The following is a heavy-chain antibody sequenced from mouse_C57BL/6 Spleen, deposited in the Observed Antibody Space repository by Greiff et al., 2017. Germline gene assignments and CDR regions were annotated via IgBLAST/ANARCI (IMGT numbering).Heavy chain of an antibody. CDR3: ARSYYYAMDY. Sequence: VKLQQSGAELARPGASVKLSCKASGYTFTSYGISWVKQRTGQGLEWIGEIYPRSGNTYYNEKFKGQATLTADKYSSTAYMELRSLTSEDSAVYFCARSYYYAMDYWGQGTSVTVSS. CDR1: GYTFTSYG. J-gene: IGHJ4*01. CDR2: IYPRSGNT. V-gene: IGHV1-81*01.